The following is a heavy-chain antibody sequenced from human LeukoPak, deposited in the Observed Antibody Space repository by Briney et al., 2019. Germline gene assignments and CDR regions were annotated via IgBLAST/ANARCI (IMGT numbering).Heavy chain of an antibody. CDR2: ISSSSSTI. CDR3: ARDIYYHSSGYYGSVY. CDR1: RFTFSSYS. D-gene: IGHD3-22*01. Sequence: GGSLRLSCAASRFTFSSYSMNWVRQAPGKGLEWVSYISSSSSTIYYADSVKGRFTISRDNAKNSLYLQMNSLRAEDTAVYYCARDIYYHSSGYYGSVYWGQGTLVTVSS. J-gene: IGHJ4*02. V-gene: IGHV3-48*04.